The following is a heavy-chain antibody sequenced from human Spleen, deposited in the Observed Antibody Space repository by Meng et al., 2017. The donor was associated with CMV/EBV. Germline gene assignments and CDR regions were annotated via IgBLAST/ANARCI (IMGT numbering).Heavy chain of an antibody. CDR2: ISGSGGST. D-gene: IGHD6-13*01. CDR3: AKDLSGSSWSGPIYYYYGMDV. Sequence: GGSLRLSCAASGFTFSSYAMSWVRQAPGKGLEWVSAISGSGGSTYYADSVEGRFTISRDNSKNTLYLQMNSLRAEDTAVYYCAKDLSGSSWSGPIYYYYGMDVWGQGTTVTVSS. CDR1: GFTFSSYA. J-gene: IGHJ6*02. V-gene: IGHV3-23*01.